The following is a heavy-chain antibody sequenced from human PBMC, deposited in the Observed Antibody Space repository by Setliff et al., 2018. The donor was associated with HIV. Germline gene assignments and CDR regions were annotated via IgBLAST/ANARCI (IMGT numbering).Heavy chain of an antibody. D-gene: IGHD2-21*02. J-gene: IGHJ5*02. Sequence: GSLRLSCAASGFTFSDYYMTWIRQAPGKGLEWLSYISDSGSIINYADSARGRFTISRDNTNNLLYLQMNNLRAEDTALYYCARGNLCGGNCYPPGFDPWGQGTLVTVSS. CDR2: ISDSGSII. CDR1: GFTFSDYY. V-gene: IGHV3-11*04. CDR3: ARGNLCGGNCYPPGFDP.